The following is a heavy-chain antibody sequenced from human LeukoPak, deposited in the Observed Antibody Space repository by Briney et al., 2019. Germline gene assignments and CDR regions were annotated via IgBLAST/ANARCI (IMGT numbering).Heavy chain of an antibody. Sequence: ASVKVSCKASGGTFSSYAISWVRQAPGQGLEWVGRIIPILGIANYAQKFQGRVTITADKSTSTAYMELSSLRSEDTAVYYCARATTGDDAFDIWGQGTMVTVSS. CDR3: ARATTGDDAFDI. D-gene: IGHD1-1*01. CDR2: IIPILGIA. CDR1: GGTFSSYA. V-gene: IGHV1-69*04. J-gene: IGHJ3*02.